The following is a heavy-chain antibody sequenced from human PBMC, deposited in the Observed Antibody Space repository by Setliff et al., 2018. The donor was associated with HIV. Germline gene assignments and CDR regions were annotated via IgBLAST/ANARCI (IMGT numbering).Heavy chain of an antibody. V-gene: IGHV4-59*01. CDR1: GGSISIYY. J-gene: IGHJ3*02. Sequence: SETLSLTCTVSGGSISIYYWSWIRQPTGKGLEWIGYIYYSGSTNYNPSRKSRVTISVDTSKNQFSLKLSSVTAAETAVYYCARNPCSGGSCPDAFDIWGQGTMVTVSS. CDR3: ARNPCSGGSCPDAFDI. D-gene: IGHD2-15*01. CDR2: IYYSGST.